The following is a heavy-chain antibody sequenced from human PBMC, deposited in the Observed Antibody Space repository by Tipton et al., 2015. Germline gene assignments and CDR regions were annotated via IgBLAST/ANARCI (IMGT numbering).Heavy chain of an antibody. J-gene: IGHJ4*02. D-gene: IGHD4-23*01. V-gene: IGHV4-38-2*01. CDR1: GYSISSGYY. CDR3: ARARGRHGGLFDS. CDR2: ISHSGNT. Sequence: TLSLTCDVSGYSISSGYYWGWIRQPPGKGLEWIGSISHSGNTYYNPSLKSRVTISIDRFKNQFSLKLSSVTASDTAVYYCARARGRHGGLFDSWGQGILVTVSS.